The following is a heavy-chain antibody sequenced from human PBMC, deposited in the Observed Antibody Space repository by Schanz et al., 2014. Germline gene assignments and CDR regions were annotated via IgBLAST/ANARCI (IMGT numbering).Heavy chain of an antibody. J-gene: IGHJ3*02. V-gene: IGHV3-23*04. D-gene: IGHD5-18*01. CDR2: LSEGGGST. Sequence: EVQLVESGGGLIQPGGSLRLSCAASGFTLSNYAMSWVRQAPGKGLEWVSALSEGGGSTHYADSVTGRFTISRDNAKNSLYLQMNGLRDENTAVYYCARVALRGYSSPRDAFDNWGQGTMVTVSS. CDR3: ARVALRGYSSPRDAFDN. CDR1: GFTLSNYA.